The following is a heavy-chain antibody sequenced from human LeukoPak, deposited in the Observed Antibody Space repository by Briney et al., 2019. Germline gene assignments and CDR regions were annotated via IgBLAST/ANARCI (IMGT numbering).Heavy chain of an antibody. CDR3: ARQDNDYVWGSYRPALVDY. V-gene: IGHV1-46*01. Sequence: ASVKVSCKASGYTFTSNYIHWVRQAPGQGLEWMGMIYPRDGSTSYAQKFQGRVTVTRDTSTSTVHMELSGLRSDDTAVYYCARQDNDYVWGSYRPALVDYWGQGTLVTVSS. J-gene: IGHJ4*02. D-gene: IGHD3-16*02. CDR2: IYPRDGST. CDR1: GYTFTSNY.